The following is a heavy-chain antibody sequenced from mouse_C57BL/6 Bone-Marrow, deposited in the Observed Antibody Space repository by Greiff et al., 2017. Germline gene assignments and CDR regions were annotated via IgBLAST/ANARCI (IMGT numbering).Heavy chain of an antibody. Sequence: VQLQQPGAELVKPGASVKLSCKASGYTFTSYWMHWVKQRPGQGLEWIGMIHPNSGSTNYNEKFKSKATLTVDKSSSTAYMQLSSLASEDSAVYYCARRITTGGMDYWGQGTSVTVSS. J-gene: IGHJ4*01. CDR3: ARRITTGGMDY. D-gene: IGHD1-1*01. V-gene: IGHV1-64*01. CDR2: IHPNSGST. CDR1: GYTFTSYW.